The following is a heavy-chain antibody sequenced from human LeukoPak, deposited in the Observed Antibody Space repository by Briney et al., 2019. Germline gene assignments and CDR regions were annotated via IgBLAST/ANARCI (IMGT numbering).Heavy chain of an antibody. CDR1: GYTFTDYH. D-gene: IGHD2-8*01. CDR3: ATLMAHLDY. Sequence: ASVKVSCKAYGYTFTDYHMHWVRQAPGQGLEWMGWINPNSGDTNYAQKFQGRVTMTRDTTISTAYMELSRLRSDDTAVFYCATLMAHLDYWGQGTLVTVSS. V-gene: IGHV1-2*02. CDR2: INPNSGDT. J-gene: IGHJ4*02.